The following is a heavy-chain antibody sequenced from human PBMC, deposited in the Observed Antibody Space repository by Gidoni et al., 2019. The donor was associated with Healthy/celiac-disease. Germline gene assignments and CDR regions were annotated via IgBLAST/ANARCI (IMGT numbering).Heavy chain of an antibody. CDR1: GFTFSSYA. J-gene: IGHJ5*02. CDR2: IRGSGGST. Sequence: EVQLLESGGGLVQPGGSLRLSCAASGFTFSSYAMSWVRQAPGKGLEWVSAIRGSGGSTYYADSVKGRFTISRDNSKNTLYLQMNSLRAEDTAVYYCAKTEASDSSSSGRWFDPWGQGTLVTVSS. V-gene: IGHV3-23*01. D-gene: IGHD6-6*01. CDR3: AKTEASDSSSSGRWFDP.